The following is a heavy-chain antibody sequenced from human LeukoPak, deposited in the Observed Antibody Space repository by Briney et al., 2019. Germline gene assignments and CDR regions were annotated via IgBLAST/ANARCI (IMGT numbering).Heavy chain of an antibody. J-gene: IGHJ4*02. CDR1: GFTFSTYW. CDR2: IKQDGSQK. D-gene: IGHD1-26*01. CDR3: ARDVGGNLDY. V-gene: IGHV3-7*05. Sequence: GGSLRLSCAASGFTFSTYWMAWLRQAPGKGLEWVANIKQDGSQKNYVDSVRGRFIISRDNDKNSLYLQMNSLRAEDTAVYYCARDVGGNLDYWGQGILVTVSS.